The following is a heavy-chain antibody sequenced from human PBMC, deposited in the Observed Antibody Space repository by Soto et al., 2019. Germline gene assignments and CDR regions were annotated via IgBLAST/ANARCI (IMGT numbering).Heavy chain of an antibody. CDR1: GFTFSDHY. V-gene: IGHV3-72*01. J-gene: IGHJ6*02. CDR3: VRGDLGSWRGCAMDV. D-gene: IGHD6-19*01. CDR2: VRNKANSYTT. Sequence: EVQLVESGGGLVQPGGSLRLSCAASGFTFSDHYMDWVRQAPGKGLEWVGRVRNKANSYTTEYVACVKGRFTISRDDSKNSLYLQMNDLKIEDTAVCYCVRGDLGSWRGCAMDVWGQGTTVTVSS.